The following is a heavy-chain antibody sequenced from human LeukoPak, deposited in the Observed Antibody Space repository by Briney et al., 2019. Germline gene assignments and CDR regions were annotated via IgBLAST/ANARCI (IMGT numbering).Heavy chain of an antibody. J-gene: IGHJ5*02. V-gene: IGHV4-59*01. D-gene: IGHD1-26*01. CDR2: IYYSGST. Sequence: PSETLSLTCSVSGGSISSYYWSWIRQPPGKGLEWIGYIYYSGSTNYNPSLKSRVTISVDTSKNQFSLKLSSVTAADTAVYYCAREGGSQGGFDPWGQGTLVTVSS. CDR3: AREGGSQGGFDP. CDR1: GGSISSYY.